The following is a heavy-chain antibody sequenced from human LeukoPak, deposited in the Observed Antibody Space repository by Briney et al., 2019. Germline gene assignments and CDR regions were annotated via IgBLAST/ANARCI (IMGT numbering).Heavy chain of an antibody. Sequence: PGGSLRLSCAASGFTVSSNFISWVRQAPGKGLEWVSIIYSGGTTYYADSLKGRFTISRDNSKNTVYLQMNSLRAEDTAVYYCARAMFGGVIVPDYWGQGTLVTVSS. D-gene: IGHD3-16*02. CDR3: ARAMFGGVIVPDY. CDR1: GFTVSSNF. J-gene: IGHJ4*02. CDR2: IYSGGTT. V-gene: IGHV3-66*01.